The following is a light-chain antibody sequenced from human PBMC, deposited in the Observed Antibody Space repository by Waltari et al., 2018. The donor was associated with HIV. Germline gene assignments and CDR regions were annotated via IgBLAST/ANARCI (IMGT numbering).Light chain of an antibody. Sequence: QSVLTQPPSTSGTSGQRVTISCSGSNSNVGSNYINWYRQFPGAAPKLPIYRNNPPPSGVAVLFSGSKSGTSAPLAISGLRSGDEADYYCAVWDDTLNGPVFGGGTRVTVL. CDR3: AVWDDTLNGPV. CDR1: NSNVGSNY. V-gene: IGLV1-47*01. CDR2: RNN. J-gene: IGLJ2*01.